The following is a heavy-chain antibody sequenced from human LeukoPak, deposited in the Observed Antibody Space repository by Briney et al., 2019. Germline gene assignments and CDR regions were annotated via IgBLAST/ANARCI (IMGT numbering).Heavy chain of an antibody. Sequence: SVKVSCKASGYTFTSYDINWVRQAPGQGLEWMGRIIPILGIANYAQKFQGRVTITADKSTSTAYMELSSLRSEDTAVYYCARDFEDWFVDTAPFDYWGQGTLVTVSS. CDR2: IIPILGIA. D-gene: IGHD5-18*01. J-gene: IGHJ4*02. CDR1: GYTFTSYD. V-gene: IGHV1-69*04. CDR3: ARDFEDWFVDTAPFDY.